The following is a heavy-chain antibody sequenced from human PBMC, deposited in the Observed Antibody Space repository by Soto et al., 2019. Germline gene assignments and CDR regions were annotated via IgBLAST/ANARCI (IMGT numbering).Heavy chain of an antibody. V-gene: IGHV2-26*01. Sequence: SRPTLVNPTETLTLACSVSGFSLSNARMGVSWIRQPPAQAQEWLAHFFWNDEKTYSTSLKSSLTVSKDTSNSQVVIITTNMDPVDTAAYYCARTRDTRLRWKRACFDPWGQGTLVTVSS. D-gene: IGHD4-17*01. J-gene: IGHJ5*02. CDR1: GFSLSNARMG. CDR3: ARTRDTRLRWKRACFDP. CDR2: FFWNDEK.